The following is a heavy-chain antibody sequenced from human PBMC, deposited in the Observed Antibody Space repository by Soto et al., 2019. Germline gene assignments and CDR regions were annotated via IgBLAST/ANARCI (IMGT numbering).Heavy chain of an antibody. D-gene: IGHD3-16*01. Sequence: GESLKISCKASGYIIKNYWIGWVRQMPGQGLEWMWTIFPDDSDTRYSPSFHCHVTISVDKSISNAYVQWSSLKASDSAIYYCFRGGVTSRTFDYWGQGTLVTVSS. CDR3: FRGGVTSRTFDY. J-gene: IGHJ4*02. V-gene: IGHV5-51*01. CDR1: GYIIKNYW. CDR2: IFPDDSDT.